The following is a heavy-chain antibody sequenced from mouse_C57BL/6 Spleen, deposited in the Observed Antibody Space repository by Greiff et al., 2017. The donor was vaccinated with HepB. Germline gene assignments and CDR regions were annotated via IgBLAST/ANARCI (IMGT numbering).Heavy chain of an antibody. Sequence: QVQLQQSGAELVRPGASVTLSCKASGYTFTDYEMHWVKQTPVHGLEWIGAIDPETGGTAYNQKFKGKAILTADKSSSTAYMELRSLTSEDSAVYYCTRSYYDYGRGYFDYWGQGTTLTVSS. CDR2: IDPETGGT. D-gene: IGHD2-4*01. CDR3: TRSYYDYGRGYFDY. CDR1: GYTFTDYE. V-gene: IGHV1-15*01. J-gene: IGHJ2*01.